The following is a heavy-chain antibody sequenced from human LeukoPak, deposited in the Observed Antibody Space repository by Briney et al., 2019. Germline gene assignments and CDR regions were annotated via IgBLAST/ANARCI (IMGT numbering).Heavy chain of an antibody. CDR1: GYTFTSYY. V-gene: IGHV1-46*01. CDR3: ARDRGYYSSGYYYGAFDI. D-gene: IGHD3-22*01. CDR2: INPSGGST. Sequence: ASVKVSCKASGYTFTSYYMHWVRHAPGQGLEWMGIINPSGGSTSYAQKFQGRVTMTRDTSTSTVYMELSSLRSEDTAVYYCARDRGYYSSGYYYGAFDIWGQGTMVTVSS. J-gene: IGHJ3*02.